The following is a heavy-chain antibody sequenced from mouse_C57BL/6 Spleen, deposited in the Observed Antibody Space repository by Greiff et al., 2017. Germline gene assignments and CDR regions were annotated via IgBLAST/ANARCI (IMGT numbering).Heavy chain of an antibody. CDR1: GFTFSSYA. CDR3: ARDQGNRYFDV. Sequence: EVKLMESGGGLVKPGGSLKLSCAASGFTFSSYAMSWVRQTPEKRLEWVATISDGGSYTYYPDNVKGRFTISRDNAKNNLYLQMSHLKSEDTAMYYCARDQGNRYFDVWGTGTTVTVSS. J-gene: IGHJ1*03. D-gene: IGHD2-1*01. V-gene: IGHV5-4*01. CDR2: ISDGGSYT.